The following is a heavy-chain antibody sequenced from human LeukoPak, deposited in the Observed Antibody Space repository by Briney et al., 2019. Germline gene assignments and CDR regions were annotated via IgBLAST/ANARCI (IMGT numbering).Heavy chain of an antibody. V-gene: IGHV3-33*01. D-gene: IGHD6-19*01. CDR3: AREWGRIAVAGGPGY. CDR2: IWYDGRTK. CDR1: GFTFSNYG. Sequence: GGSLRLSCEVSGFTFSNYGMHWVRQAPGKGLEWLALIWYDGRTKFHADSVKGRFTISRDNSANTLYLQMSSLRVEDTAVYYCAREWGRIAVAGGPGYWGQGARVTVSS. J-gene: IGHJ4*02.